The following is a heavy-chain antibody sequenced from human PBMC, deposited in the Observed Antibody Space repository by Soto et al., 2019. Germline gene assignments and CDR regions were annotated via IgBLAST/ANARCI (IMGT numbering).Heavy chain of an antibody. D-gene: IGHD1-1*01. Sequence: QVQLVESGGGVVQPGRSLRLSCAASGFTFSSYGMHWARQAPGKGLEWVAVISYDGSNKYYADSVKGRFTISRDNSKNTLYLQMNSLRAEDTAVYYCAKDQDWKGSYYYGMDVWGQGTTVTVSS. CDR1: GFTFSSYG. CDR2: ISYDGSNK. CDR3: AKDQDWKGSYYYGMDV. J-gene: IGHJ6*02. V-gene: IGHV3-30*18.